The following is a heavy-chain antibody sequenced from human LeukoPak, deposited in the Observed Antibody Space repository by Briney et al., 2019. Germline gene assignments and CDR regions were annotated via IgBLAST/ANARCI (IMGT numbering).Heavy chain of an antibody. D-gene: IGHD6-13*01. CDR2: IYTSGST. V-gene: IGHV4-4*07. Sequence: PSETLSLTCTVSGGSISSYYWSWIRQPAGKGLEWIGRIYTSGSTNYNPSLKSRVTMSVDTSKNQFSLKLSSVTAADTAVYYCARDSSSWSPYYYYMDVWGKGTTVTVPS. J-gene: IGHJ6*03. CDR1: GGSISSYY. CDR3: ARDSSSWSPYYYYMDV.